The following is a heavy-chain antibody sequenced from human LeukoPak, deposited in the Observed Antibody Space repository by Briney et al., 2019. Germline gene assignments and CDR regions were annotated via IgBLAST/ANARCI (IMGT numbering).Heavy chain of an antibody. Sequence: SVKVSCKTSGFTFTASAIQWVRQARGQRLEWIGWIVVGSGNTNYAQKFQERVTITTDMSTSTAYMELSSLRSEDTAVYYCAVSSGWYADYYYMDVCDKGTTVTVSS. J-gene: IGHJ6*03. CDR3: AVSSGWYADYYYMDV. CDR1: GFTFTASA. D-gene: IGHD6-19*01. CDR2: IVVGSGNT. V-gene: IGHV1-58*02.